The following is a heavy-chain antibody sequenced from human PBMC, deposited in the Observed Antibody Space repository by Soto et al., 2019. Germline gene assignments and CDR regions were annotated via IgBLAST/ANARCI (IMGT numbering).Heavy chain of an antibody. CDR2: ISSSSSTI. D-gene: IGHD6-19*01. Sequence: GGSLRLSCVASGFTFSSYSMNWVRQAPGKGLEWVSYISSSSSTIYYADSVKGRFTISRDNAKNSLYLQMNSLRDEDTAVYYCARDPFSYSSGWYEESWFDPWGQGTLVTVSS. J-gene: IGHJ5*02. V-gene: IGHV3-48*02. CDR1: GFTFSSYS. CDR3: ARDPFSYSSGWYEESWFDP.